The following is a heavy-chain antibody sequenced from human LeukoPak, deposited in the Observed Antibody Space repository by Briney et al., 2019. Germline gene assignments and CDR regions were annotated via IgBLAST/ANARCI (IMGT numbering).Heavy chain of an antibody. D-gene: IGHD2-15*01. V-gene: IGHV3-23*01. Sequence: ETLSLTCAVYGGSFSGYYWSWIRQAPGKGLEWVSAISGGGGITYYADSVKGRFTISRDNSKNTLYLQMNSLRAEDTAVYYFPKAPQIYCSDNTCYPGAESSQNGARAPWSPSPQ. CDR1: GGSFSGYY. J-gene: IGHJ1*01. CDR3: PKAPQIYCSDNTCYPGAESSQN. CDR2: ISGGGGIT.